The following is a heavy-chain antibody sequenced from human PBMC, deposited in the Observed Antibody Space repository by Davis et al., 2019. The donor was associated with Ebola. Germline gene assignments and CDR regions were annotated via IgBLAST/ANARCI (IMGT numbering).Heavy chain of an antibody. V-gene: IGHV3-30*18. D-gene: IGHD3-10*01. CDR3: AKEYCSNSGPYCTYFED. CDR1: AFTFGTYG. CDR2: MSYDGRHT. Sequence: GESLKISCAAFAFTFGTYGMHWVRQAPGKGLERVASMSYDGRHTSYIDSVKGRFTISRDNSKNTLYLQMNSLRAEDTAVYFCAKEYCSNSGPYCTYFEDWGQGTQVTVSS. J-gene: IGHJ4*02.